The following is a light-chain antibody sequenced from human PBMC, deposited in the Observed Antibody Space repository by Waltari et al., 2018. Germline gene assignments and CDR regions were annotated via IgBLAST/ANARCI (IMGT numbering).Light chain of an antibody. CDR1: SSNIGSNY. J-gene: IGLJ2*01. CDR3: AAWDDSLRGSHVV. Sequence: QSVLTQPPSASGTPGQRVTISCSGSSSNIGSNYVYWYQQLPGTAPKLLIYRNNPPPSGVPDRFSGSKSGTSASLAISGLRSEDEADYYCAAWDDSLRGSHVVFGGGTKLTVL. CDR2: RNN. V-gene: IGLV1-47*01.